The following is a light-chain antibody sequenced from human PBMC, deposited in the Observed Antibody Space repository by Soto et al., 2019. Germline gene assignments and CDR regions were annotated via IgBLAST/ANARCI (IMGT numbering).Light chain of an antibody. CDR1: QGIGNN. Sequence: DIQMTQSPSSLSASVGDRVTITCRASQGIGNNLGWYQQKPGKAPKRLIYAAYILEGGVPSRFSGSGSGTEFTLTISSLQPEEFATYYCLQHNSYPYTFGQGTKLEI. CDR3: LQHNSYPYT. J-gene: IGKJ2*01. V-gene: IGKV1-17*01. CDR2: AAY.